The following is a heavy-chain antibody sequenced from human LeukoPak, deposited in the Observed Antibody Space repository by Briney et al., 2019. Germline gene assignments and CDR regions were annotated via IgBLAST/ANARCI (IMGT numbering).Heavy chain of an antibody. V-gene: IGHV4-59*01. J-gene: IGHJ4*02. CDR2: IYYIGST. CDR3: ARFAPGQWLVDY. CDR1: GGSIRSYY. D-gene: IGHD6-19*01. Sequence: PSETLSLTCTVSGGSIRSYYWSWIRQPPGKGREGIGYIYYIGSTNYNPSLKSRVTISVDTSKNQFSLKLSSVTAADTAVYYCARFAPGQWLVDYWGQGTLVTVSS.